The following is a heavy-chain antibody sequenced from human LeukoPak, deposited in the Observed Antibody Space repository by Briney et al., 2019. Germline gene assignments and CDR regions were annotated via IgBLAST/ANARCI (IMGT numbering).Heavy chain of an antibody. CDR3: AREAQEYYYDSSGYPH. CDR1: GGTFSSYA. V-gene: IGHV1-69*05. J-gene: IGHJ4*02. CDR2: IIPIFGTA. Sequence: SVKVSCKASGGTFSSYAISWVRQAPGQGLEWMGRIIPIFGTANYAQKLQGRVTITTDESTSTAYMELSSLRSEDTAVYYCAREAQEYYYDSSGYPHWGQGTLVTVSS. D-gene: IGHD3-22*01.